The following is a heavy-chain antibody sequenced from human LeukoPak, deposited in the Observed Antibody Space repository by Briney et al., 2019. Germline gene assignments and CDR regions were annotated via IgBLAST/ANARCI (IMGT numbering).Heavy chain of an antibody. D-gene: IGHD2-21*02. CDR1: GGTFSSYA. CDR3: ASALVNCGGDCYSVFAAFDI. V-gene: IGHV1-69*13. J-gene: IGHJ3*02. CDR2: IIPIFGTA. Sequence: ASVKVSCKASGGTFSSYAISWVRQAPGQGLEWMGGIIPIFGTANYAQKFQGRVTITADESTSTAYMELSSLRSEDTAVYYCASALVNCGGDCYSVFAAFDIWGQGTMVTVSS.